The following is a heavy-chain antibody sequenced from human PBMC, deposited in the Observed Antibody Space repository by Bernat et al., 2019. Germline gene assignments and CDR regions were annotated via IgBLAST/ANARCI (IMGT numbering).Heavy chain of an antibody. V-gene: IGHV4-39*01. Sequence: QLQLQESGPGLVKPSETLSLTCTVSGGSISSSSYYWGWIRQPPGKGLEWVGSIYYSGSAYYNPSLKSRVTISVDTSKNQFSLKMSSVTAADTAVYYCARHGSSSWSGYDYWGQGTLVTVSS. CDR1: GGSISSSSYY. J-gene: IGHJ4*02. CDR3: ARHGSSSWSGYDY. CDR2: IYYSGSA. D-gene: IGHD6-13*01.